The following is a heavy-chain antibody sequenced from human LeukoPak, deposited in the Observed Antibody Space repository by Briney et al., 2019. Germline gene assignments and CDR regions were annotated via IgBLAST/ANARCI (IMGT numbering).Heavy chain of an antibody. CDR3: SLSGGSFDY. Sequence: GGSLRLSCAASGFTFSSYAMHWVRQAPGKGLEWVAVISYDGSNKYYADSVKGRFTISRDNSKNTLYLQMNSLRAEDTAVYYCSLSGGSFDYWGQGTLVTVSS. CDR2: ISYDGSNK. V-gene: IGHV3-30*04. D-gene: IGHD2-15*01. CDR1: GFTFSSYA. J-gene: IGHJ4*02.